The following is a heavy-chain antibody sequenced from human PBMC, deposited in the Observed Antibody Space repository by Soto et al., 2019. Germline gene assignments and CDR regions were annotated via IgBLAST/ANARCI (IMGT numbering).Heavy chain of an antibody. V-gene: IGHV4-34*01. CDR3: ARGITIAYYYYYYGMDV. J-gene: IGHJ6*02. D-gene: IGHD3-3*01. Sequence: SETVSVTCAVYGGSFSGYYWSWIRQPPGKGLEWIGEINHSGSTNYNPSLKSRVTISVDTSKNQFSLKLSSVTAADTAVYYCARGITIAYYYYYYGMDVWGQGTTVTVSS. CDR2: INHSGST. CDR1: GGSFSGYY.